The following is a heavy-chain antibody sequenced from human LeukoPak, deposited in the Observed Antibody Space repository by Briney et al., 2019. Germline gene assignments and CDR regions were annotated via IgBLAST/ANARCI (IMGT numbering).Heavy chain of an antibody. J-gene: IGHJ4*01. CDR3: ARDQYDTWSRRGNFDS. Sequence: GGSLRLSCAASGFTFSTYWMDWVRQAPGKGLEWVASIKLDGSEKNYVDSVKGRFTISRDNTKNSLYLQMNSLRAEDTAVFYCARDQYDTWSRRGNFDSWGQGTLVIVSS. V-gene: IGHV3-7*03. CDR2: IKLDGSEK. D-gene: IGHD3-3*01. CDR1: GFTFSTYW.